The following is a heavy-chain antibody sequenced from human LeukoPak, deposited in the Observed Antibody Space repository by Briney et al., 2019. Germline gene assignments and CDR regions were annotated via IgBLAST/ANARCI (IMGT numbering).Heavy chain of an antibody. Sequence: SQTLSLTCTVSGGSISSGSYYWSWIRQPAGKGLEWIGRIYTSGSTNYNPSLKSRVTISVDTSKNQFYLKLSSVTAADTAVYYCARDKGHRTPTWFDPWGQGTLVTVSS. J-gene: IGHJ5*02. CDR1: GGSISSGSYY. CDR3: ARDKGHRTPTWFDP. V-gene: IGHV4-61*02. CDR2: IYTSGST. D-gene: IGHD1-14*01.